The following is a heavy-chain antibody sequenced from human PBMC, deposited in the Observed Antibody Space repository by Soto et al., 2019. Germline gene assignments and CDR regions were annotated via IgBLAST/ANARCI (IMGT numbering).Heavy chain of an antibody. D-gene: IGHD3-16*01. V-gene: IGHV1-69*13. CDR1: GGTFSSYA. J-gene: IGHJ5*02. CDR2: IIPIFGTA. CDR3: ARMETFGSLNWFDP. Sequence: SVKVSCKASGGTFSSYAISWVRQAPGQGLEWMGGIIPIFGTANYAQKFQGRVTITADESTSTAYMELSSLRSEDTAMYYCARMETFGSLNWFDPWGQGTLVTVSS.